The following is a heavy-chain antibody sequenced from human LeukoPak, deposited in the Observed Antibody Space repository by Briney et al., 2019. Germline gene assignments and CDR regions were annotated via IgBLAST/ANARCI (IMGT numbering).Heavy chain of an antibody. V-gene: IGHV3-23*01. D-gene: IGHD1-1*01. CDR3: AKGGSTGTTSFNYGMDV. CDR1: GFTFSSYA. Sequence: PGGSLRLSCAASGFTFSSYAMSWVRQAPGKGLEWVSAISGSGGSTYYADSVKGRFTISRDNSKNTLYLQMNSLRAEDTAVYYCAKGGSTGTTSFNYGMDVWGQGTTVTVSS. J-gene: IGHJ6*02. CDR2: ISGSGGST.